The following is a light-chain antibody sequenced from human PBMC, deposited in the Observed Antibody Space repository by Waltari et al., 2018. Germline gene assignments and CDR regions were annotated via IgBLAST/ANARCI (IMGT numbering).Light chain of an antibody. CDR3: SSYTTSSTYV. CDR2: DVN. V-gene: IGLV2-14*03. CDR1: SSDIGSFKY. J-gene: IGLJ1*01. Sequence: QSALTQPASVSGSPGQSITISCTGTSSDIGSFKYVSWYQQHPGKAPKLIIYDVNSRPSGGSNQCSGSKSGNTASLTISGLQAEDEADYYCSSYTTSSTYVLGTGTKVTVL.